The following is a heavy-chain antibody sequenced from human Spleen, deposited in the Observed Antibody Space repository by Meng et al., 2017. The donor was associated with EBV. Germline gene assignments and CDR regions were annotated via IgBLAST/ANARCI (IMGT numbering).Heavy chain of an antibody. V-gene: IGHV1-69*06. CDR3: ASSLGGSVAPV. J-gene: IGHJ4*02. D-gene: IGHD3-16*01. Sequence: QVQLVQPGAEVKRPGSTVKVSCRASGGTFANYDVSWVRQAPGQGLEWMGGIIPLFGTTDYARKFKGRLTITADKSTLTAFMELSSLTSQDTAVYYCASSLGGSVAPVWGQGVLVTVSS. CDR1: GGTFANYD. CDR2: IIPLFGTT.